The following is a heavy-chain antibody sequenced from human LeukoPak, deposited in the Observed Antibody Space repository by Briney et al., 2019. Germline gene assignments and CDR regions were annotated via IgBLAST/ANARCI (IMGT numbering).Heavy chain of an antibody. Sequence: QAGGSLRLSCAASGFTFSSYGMHWVRQAPGKGLEWVAVISYDGSNKYYADSVKGRFTISRDNSKNTLYLQMNSLRAEDTAVYYCAKDHRPLWLLPLYFDYWGQGTLVTVPS. J-gene: IGHJ4*02. V-gene: IGHV3-30*18. D-gene: IGHD3-22*01. CDR1: GFTFSSYG. CDR3: AKDHRPLWLLPLYFDY. CDR2: ISYDGSNK.